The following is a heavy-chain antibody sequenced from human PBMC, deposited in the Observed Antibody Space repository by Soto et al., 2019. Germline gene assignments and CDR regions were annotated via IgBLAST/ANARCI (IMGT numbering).Heavy chain of an antibody. J-gene: IGHJ6*01. CDR1: GFTFSSYG. CDR2: IWYDGSNK. CDR3: AREFMMTTNPILTGYDYYYYGMDV. V-gene: IGHV3-33*01. D-gene: IGHD3-9*01. Sequence: QVQLVESGGGVVQPGRSLRLSCAASGFTFSSYGMHWVRQAPGKGLEWVAVIWYDGSNKYYADSVKGRFTISRDNSKNTLYLQMKSLRAEDTAVYYCAREFMMTTNPILTGYDYYYYGMDVW.